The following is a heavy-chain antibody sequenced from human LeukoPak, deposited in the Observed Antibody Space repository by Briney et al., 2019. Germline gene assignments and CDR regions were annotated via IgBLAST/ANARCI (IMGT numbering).Heavy chain of an antibody. CDR2: IYYSGST. CDR3: ARVPHRGWIQLWPTQRKNWFDP. Sequence: SETLSLTCTVSGGSISSNHYYWGWIRQPPGKGLEWLGSIYYSGSTHYNPSLKSRVTISLDTSKNQFSLKLSSVTAADTAVYYCARVPHRGWIQLWPTQRKNWFDPWGQGTLVTVSS. D-gene: IGHD5-18*01. J-gene: IGHJ5*02. V-gene: IGHV4-39*07. CDR1: GGSISSNHYY.